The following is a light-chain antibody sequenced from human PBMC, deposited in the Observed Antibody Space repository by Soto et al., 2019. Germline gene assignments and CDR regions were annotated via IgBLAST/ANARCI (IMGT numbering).Light chain of an antibody. CDR1: QSVSVNS. Sequence: EIVLTQSPGTLSLSPGERATLSCRASQSVSVNSLAWYQQKGGQAPRLLIYAASTRATGVPDRFSGTGSGTYFALTFSRRETDDSAVYSCQQYGGSPFTFGPGTKVDIK. CDR2: AAS. CDR3: QQYGGSPFT. J-gene: IGKJ3*01. V-gene: IGKV3-20*01.